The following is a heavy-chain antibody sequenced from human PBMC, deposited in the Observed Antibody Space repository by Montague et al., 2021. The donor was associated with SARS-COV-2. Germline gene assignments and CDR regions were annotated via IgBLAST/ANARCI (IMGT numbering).Heavy chain of an antibody. J-gene: IGHJ6*02. V-gene: IGHV6-1*01. CDR1: GDSVSSIRAT. D-gene: IGHD1-1*01. CDR3: TSGREGNYNVMDV. CDR2: TYYRTKWYN. Sequence: CAISGDSVSSIRATSDWLRQSPSRGPEWLGRTYYRTKWYNDYAVSVRGRVTINPDTSKNQFSLQLNSVTPEDTAIYYCTSGREGNYNVMDVWGQGTTVTVSS.